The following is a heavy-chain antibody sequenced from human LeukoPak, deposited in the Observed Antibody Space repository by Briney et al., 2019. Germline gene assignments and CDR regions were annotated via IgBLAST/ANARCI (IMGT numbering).Heavy chain of an antibody. CDR2: ISSSGSTI. D-gene: IGHD2-2*01. CDR3: ATKSYCSSTSCSDFDY. J-gene: IGHJ4*02. CDR1: GFTFSSYE. Sequence: GGSLRLSCAASGFTFSSYEMNWVRQAPGKGLEWVSYISSSGSTIYYADSVKGRFTISRDNAKNSLYLQMNSLRAEDTAVYYCATKSYCSSTSCSDFDYWGQGTLVTVSS. V-gene: IGHV3-48*03.